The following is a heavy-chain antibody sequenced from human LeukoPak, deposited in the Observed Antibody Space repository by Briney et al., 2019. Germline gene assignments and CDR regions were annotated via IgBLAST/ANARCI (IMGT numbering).Heavy chain of an antibody. CDR1: GFKFTGYD. CDR3: ARDQEGFDY. J-gene: IGHJ4*02. CDR2: IYPRDGST. V-gene: IGHV1-46*01. Sequence: ASVKVSCKASGFKFTGYDINWVRQAPGQGLEWMGMIYPRDGSTSYAQKFQGRVTVTRDTSTSTVHMELSGLRSEDTAVYYCARDQEGFDYWGQGTLVTVSS.